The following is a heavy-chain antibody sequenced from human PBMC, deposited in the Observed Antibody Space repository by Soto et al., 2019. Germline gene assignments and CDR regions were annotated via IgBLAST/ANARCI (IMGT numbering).Heavy chain of an antibody. CDR2: IYYSGST. V-gene: IGHV4-59*08. CDR1: GGSISSYY. Sequence: SETLSLTCTVSGGSISSYYWSWIRQPPGKGLEWIGYIYYSGSTNYNPSLKSRVTISVDTSKNQFSLKLSSVTAADTAVYYCARGVYGMDVWGQGTTVTVSS. CDR3: ARGVYGMDV. J-gene: IGHJ6*02.